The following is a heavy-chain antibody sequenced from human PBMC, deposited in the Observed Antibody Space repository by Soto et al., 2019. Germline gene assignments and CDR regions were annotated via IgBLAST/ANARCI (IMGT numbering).Heavy chain of an antibody. CDR1: GGTFSSYT. Sequence: QVQLVQSGAEVKKPGSSVKVSCKASGGTFSSYTISWVRQAPGPGLEWMGRIIPILGIANYAQKFQGRVTITADKSTSTAYMELSSLRSEDTAVYYCARDGGDIVVVPAATRGAFDIWGQGTMVTVSS. V-gene: IGHV1-69*08. CDR2: IIPILGIA. D-gene: IGHD2-2*01. CDR3: ARDGGDIVVVPAATRGAFDI. J-gene: IGHJ3*02.